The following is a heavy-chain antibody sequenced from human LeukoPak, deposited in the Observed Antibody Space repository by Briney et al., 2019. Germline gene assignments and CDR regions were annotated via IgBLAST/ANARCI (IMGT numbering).Heavy chain of an antibody. J-gene: IGHJ4*02. V-gene: IGHV3-48*01. D-gene: IGHD6-13*01. CDR1: GFTFSSYS. CDR3: ARMEYSSSWSFDY. Sequence: GGSLRLSCAASGFTFSSYSMNWVRQAPGKGLEWVSYISSSSTIYYADSVKGRFTISRDNAKNSLYLQMNSLRAEDTAVYYCARMEYSSSWSFDYWGQGTLVTVSS. CDR2: ISSSSTI.